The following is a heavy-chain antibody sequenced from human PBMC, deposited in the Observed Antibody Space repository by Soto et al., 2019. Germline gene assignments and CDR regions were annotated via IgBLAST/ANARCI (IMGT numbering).Heavy chain of an antibody. CDR1: GFSFGNYW. CDR2: IKHDGSEQ. J-gene: IGHJ4*02. CDR3: ARHGLFMALVVMFWYFDY. D-gene: IGHD3-10*01. V-gene: IGHV3-7*05. Sequence: EVHLVDSGGGLVQPGGSLRLSCAASGFSFGNYWMSWVRQAPGKGLEWVANIKHDGSEQYYVDSVRGRFTISRDNAKNTVDLQMNSLRDEDTAVYYCARHGLFMALVVMFWYFDYWGQGALFTVSS.